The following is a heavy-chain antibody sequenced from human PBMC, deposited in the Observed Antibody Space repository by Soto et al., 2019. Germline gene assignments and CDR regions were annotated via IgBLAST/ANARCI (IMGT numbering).Heavy chain of an antibody. D-gene: IGHD1-1*01. J-gene: IGHJ4*02. CDR3: TTSNLGVDF. V-gene: IGHV3-15*01. CDR1: GLILSDVW. Sequence: GGSLRLSCAASGLILSDVWMTWVRQAPGKGLEWVGRIKTKPDDGTIDYAAPVRGRFTISRDDSKNTLYLQMTSLTPDDTGVYYCTTSNLGVDFWGPGTLVTVSS. CDR2: IKTKPDDGTI.